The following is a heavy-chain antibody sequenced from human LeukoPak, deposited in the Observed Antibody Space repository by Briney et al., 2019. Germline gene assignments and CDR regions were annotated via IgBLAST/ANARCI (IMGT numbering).Heavy chain of an antibody. J-gene: IGHJ4*02. CDR3: ARESSPYDSSGYYYAFDY. CDR2: IIPIFGTA. CDR1: GGTFSSYA. Sequence: SVKVSCKASGGTFSSYAISWVRQAPGQGLEWMGGIIPIFGTANYAQKFQGRVTITADESTSTAYMELSSLRSEDTAVYYCARESSPYDSSGYYYAFDYWGQGTLVTVSS. V-gene: IGHV1-69*01. D-gene: IGHD3-22*01.